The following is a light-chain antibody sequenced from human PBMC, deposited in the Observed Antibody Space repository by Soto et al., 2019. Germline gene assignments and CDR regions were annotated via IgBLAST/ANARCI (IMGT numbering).Light chain of an antibody. CDR1: QSVSTN. V-gene: IGKV3-15*01. CDR3: QQYTNWPPWT. Sequence: EIVMTQSPATLSVSPGERATLSCRASQSVSTNLAWYQQKPGQAPRLLIYGASTRATGIPARFSGSGSGTEFTLTISSLQSDDFAVLYCQQYTNWPPWTFGQGTKVDIK. CDR2: GAS. J-gene: IGKJ1*01.